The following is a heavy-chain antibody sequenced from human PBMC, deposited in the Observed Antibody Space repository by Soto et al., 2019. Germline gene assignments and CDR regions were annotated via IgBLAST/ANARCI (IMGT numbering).Heavy chain of an antibody. CDR1: GGSISSGGYS. CDR3: ARRDGSGWTIDY. CDR2: IYHSGST. Sequence: TLSLTCAVSGGSISSGGYSWSWIRQPPGKGLEWIGYIYHSGSTYYNPSLKSRVTISVDGSKNQFSLKLSSVTAADTAVYYCARRDGSGWTIDYWGQGTLVTVSS. D-gene: IGHD6-19*01. J-gene: IGHJ4*02. V-gene: IGHV4-30-2*01.